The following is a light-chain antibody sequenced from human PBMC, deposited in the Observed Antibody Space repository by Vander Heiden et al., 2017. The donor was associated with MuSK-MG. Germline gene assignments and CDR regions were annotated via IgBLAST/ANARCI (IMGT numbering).Light chain of an antibody. CDR1: QSVSSY. Sequence: ELVFTQSPATLSLSPGERATLSCRASQSVSSYLAWYQQKPGQAPRLLIYDASNRATGIPARFSGSGSGTDFTLTISSLEPEDFAVYYCQQRSNWPLTFGPGTKVDIK. CDR3: QQRSNWPLT. V-gene: IGKV3-11*01. J-gene: IGKJ3*01. CDR2: DAS.